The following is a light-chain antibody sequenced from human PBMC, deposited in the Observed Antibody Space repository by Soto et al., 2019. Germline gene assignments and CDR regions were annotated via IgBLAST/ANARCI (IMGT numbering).Light chain of an antibody. CDR2: GAS. CDR3: QQYGSSYT. CDR1: QSVSSSY. J-gene: IGKJ2*01. Sequence: EIVLTQSPGTLSLSPGERATLSCRASQSVSSSYLAWYQQKPGQAPRLLIYGASSRATDIPDRFSGSASGADFTLTISRLEHEDTAVYYCQQYGSSYTFGQGTKLEIK. V-gene: IGKV3-20*01.